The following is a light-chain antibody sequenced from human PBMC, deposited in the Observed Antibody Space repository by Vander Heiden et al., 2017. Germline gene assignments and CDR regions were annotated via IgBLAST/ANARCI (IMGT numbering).Light chain of an antibody. V-gene: IGKV1-17*01. J-gene: IGKJ2*01. CDR3: LQYSNYPYT. Sequence: DIQMTQFPSSLSASVGDRVTITCRASQAIRNDLAWYQQKPGKAPKRLIIAASNLQSGVPLRFSGSGYGTEFTLTVTSLQPEDFATYYCLQYSNYPYTFGQGTKLEIK. CDR1: QAIRND. CDR2: AAS.